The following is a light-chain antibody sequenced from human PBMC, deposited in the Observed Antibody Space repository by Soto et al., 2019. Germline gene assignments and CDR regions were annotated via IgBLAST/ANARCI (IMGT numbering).Light chain of an antibody. Sequence: EIVLTQSPGTLSLSPGERAILSCRASHSVSSSYLAWYRQKPGQAPSLLIYGASSRATGIPDRFSGSGSGTDFTLTISRLEPEDFAVYYCQQYGSSPRTFGQGTKVDIK. J-gene: IGKJ1*01. V-gene: IGKV3-20*01. CDR3: QQYGSSPRT. CDR2: GAS. CDR1: HSVSSSY.